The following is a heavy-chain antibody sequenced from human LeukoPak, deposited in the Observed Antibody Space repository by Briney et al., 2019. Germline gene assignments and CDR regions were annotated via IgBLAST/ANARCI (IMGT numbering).Heavy chain of an antibody. CDR1: GFTFSSYW. J-gene: IGHJ4*02. CDR2: IKIKAHGTTT. V-gene: IGHV3-15*01. D-gene: IGHD6-19*01. CDR3: TTDQQQWPFDY. Sequence: ESGGSLRLSCAASGFTFSSYWMSWVRQAPGKGLEWVGRIKIKAHGTTTDYAAPVAGRFTISRDDSRSTLYLEMNSLKTEDTAIYYCTTDQQQWPFDYWGQGTLVTVSS.